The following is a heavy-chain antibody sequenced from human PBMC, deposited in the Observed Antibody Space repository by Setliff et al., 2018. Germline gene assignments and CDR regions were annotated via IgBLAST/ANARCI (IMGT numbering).Heavy chain of an antibody. Sequence: GASVKVSCKTSGFRFTNFGFSWVRQAPGQGLEWLGSISPYSGNTNYPQWLQDRVTMTIDTSATTVYMELKSLRSDDTAVYYCVRYPGIAAAVYSDYWGQGTLVTVSS. CDR3: VRYPGIAAAVYSDY. CDR1: GFRFTNFG. J-gene: IGHJ4*02. CDR2: ISPYSGNT. V-gene: IGHV1-18*01. D-gene: IGHD6-13*01.